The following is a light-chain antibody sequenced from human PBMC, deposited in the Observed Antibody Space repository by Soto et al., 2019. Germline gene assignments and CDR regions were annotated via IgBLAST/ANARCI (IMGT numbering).Light chain of an antibody. CDR1: KRVTSY. J-gene: IGKJ4*01. CDR2: DAS. CDR3: QQRSNWPERLT. V-gene: IGKV3-11*01. Sequence: EIVLTQSPATLPCPPGKRATLSCRASKRVTSYLACSQQKPGRVPRLLIYDASNRATGIPARFSGSGSGTDFTLTISSLEPEDFAVYYCQQRSNWPERLTFGGGTKVEIK.